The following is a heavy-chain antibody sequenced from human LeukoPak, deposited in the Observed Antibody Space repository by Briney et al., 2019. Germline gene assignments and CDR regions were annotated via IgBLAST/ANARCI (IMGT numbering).Heavy chain of an antibody. D-gene: IGHD1-26*01. CDR1: GDSVSSNIAA. CDR3: ARSQGDMDV. V-gene: IGHV6-1*01. J-gene: IGHJ6*03. CDR2: THYSSRWYN. Sequence: SPTLSLTCAISGDSVSSNIAAWNWIRQSPTRGLEWLGRTHYSSRWYNDYAVSVKSRITIYADTSKNQFSLQLNSVTPEDTAVYYCARSQGDMDVWGKGTSVTVSS.